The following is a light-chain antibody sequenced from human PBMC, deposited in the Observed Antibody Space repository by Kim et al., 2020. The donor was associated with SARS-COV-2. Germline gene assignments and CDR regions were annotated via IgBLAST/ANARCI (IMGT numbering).Light chain of an antibody. V-gene: IGLV3-21*04. J-gene: IGLJ3*02. CDR2: YDS. Sequence: SYELTQPPSVSVAPGKTARITCGGNNIGSKSVHWYQQKPGQAPVLVIYYDSDRPSGIPERFSGSNSGNTATLTISRVEAGDEADYYCQVWDSSSYLWVFG. CDR1: NIGSKS. CDR3: QVWDSSSYLWV.